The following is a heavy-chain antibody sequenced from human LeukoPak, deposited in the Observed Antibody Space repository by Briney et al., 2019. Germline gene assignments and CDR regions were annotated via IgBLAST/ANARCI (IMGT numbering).Heavy chain of an antibody. V-gene: IGHV4-59*01. J-gene: IGHJ5*02. CDR2: IYYSGST. CDR1: GGSISSYY. D-gene: IGHD1-1*01. Sequence: SETLSLTCTVSGGSISSYYWSWIRQPPGKGLEWIGYIYYSGSTNYNPSLKSRVTISVDTSKTQFSLKLSSVTAADTAVYYCARLTGWFDPWGQGTLVTVSS. CDR3: ARLTGWFDP.